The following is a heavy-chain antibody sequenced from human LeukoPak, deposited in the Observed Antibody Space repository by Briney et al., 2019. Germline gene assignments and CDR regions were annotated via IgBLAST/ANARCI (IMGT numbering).Heavy chain of an antibody. V-gene: IGHV4-34*01. CDR1: GFTFGDYA. D-gene: IGHD6-19*01. Sequence: PGGSLRLSCTASGFTFGDYAMSWFRQAPGKGLEWIGEINHSGSTNYNPSLKSRVTISVDTSKNQFSLKLSSVTAADTAVYYCARGGRSSGWYFVFDYWGQGTLVTVSS. CDR3: ARGGRSSGWYFVFDY. CDR2: INHSGST. J-gene: IGHJ4*02.